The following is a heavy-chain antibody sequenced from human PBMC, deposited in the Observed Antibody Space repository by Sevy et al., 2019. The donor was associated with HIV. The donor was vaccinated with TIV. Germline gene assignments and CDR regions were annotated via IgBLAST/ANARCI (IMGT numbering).Heavy chain of an antibody. CDR2: IYYSGST. CDR1: GGSVSSGSYY. J-gene: IGHJ3*02. D-gene: IGHD3-9*01. CDR3: ARDGVLRYFDLLFNHTHAFDI. Sequence: SETLSLTCTVSGGSVSSGSYYWSWIRQPPGKGLEWIGYIYYSGSTTYNPSLKSRVTISVETSKNQFSLKLSSVTAADTAVYYCARDGVLRYFDLLFNHTHAFDIWGQGTMVTVSS. V-gene: IGHV4-61*01.